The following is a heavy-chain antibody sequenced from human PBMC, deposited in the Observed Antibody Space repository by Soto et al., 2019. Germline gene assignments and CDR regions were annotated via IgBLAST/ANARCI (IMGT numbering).Heavy chain of an antibody. CDR2: ISGSGGST. CDR1: GFTFSSYA. J-gene: IGHJ6*03. CDR3: AKGYWNLPLYYMDV. V-gene: IGHV3-23*01. Sequence: GGSLILSCAASGFTFSSYAMSWVRQAPGKGLEWVSAISGSGGSTYYADSVKGRFTISRDNSKNTLYLQMNSLRAEDTAVYYCAKGYWNLPLYYMDVWGKGTTVTVSS. D-gene: IGHD1-1*01.